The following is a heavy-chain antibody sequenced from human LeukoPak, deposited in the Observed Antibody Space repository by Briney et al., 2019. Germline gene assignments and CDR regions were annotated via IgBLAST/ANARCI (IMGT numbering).Heavy chain of an antibody. CDR1: GFAFSSYG. J-gene: IGHJ4*02. Sequence: PGGSLRLSCAASGFAFSSYGVHWVRQAPGKGLEWVAVISYDGSTEYYIDSVKGRFTISRDNSKNTLYLQMNSLSAEDTAVYYCAKETYSTSWQLDSWGQGTLVTVSS. CDR2: ISYDGSTE. CDR3: AKETYSTSWQLDS. D-gene: IGHD2-2*01. V-gene: IGHV3-30*18.